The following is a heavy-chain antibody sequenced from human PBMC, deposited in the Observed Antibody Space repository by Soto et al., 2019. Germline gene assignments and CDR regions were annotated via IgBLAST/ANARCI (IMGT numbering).Heavy chain of an antibody. V-gene: IGHV3-66*01. CDR1: GFTVSSNY. CDR2: IYSGGST. Sequence: VQLVESGGGLVQPGGSLRLSCAASGFTVSSNYMSWVRQAPGKGLEWVSVIYSGGSTYYADSVKGRFTISRDNSKNTLYLQMYSLRAEDRAVYHCARDGGDYGFVYWGQGTLVTVSS. J-gene: IGHJ4*02. D-gene: IGHD2-21*02. CDR3: ARDGGDYGFVY.